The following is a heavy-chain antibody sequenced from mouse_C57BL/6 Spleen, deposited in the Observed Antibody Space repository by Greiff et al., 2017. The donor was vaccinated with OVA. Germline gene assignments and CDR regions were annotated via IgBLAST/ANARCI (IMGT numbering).Heavy chain of an antibody. CDR1: GFSLTSYG. J-gene: IGHJ4*01. V-gene: IGHV2-2*01. D-gene: IGHD2-4*01. Sequence: VQLQESGPGLVQPSQSLSISCTVSGFSLTSYGVHWVRQSPGKGLEWLGVIWSGGSTDYNAAFISRLSISKDNSKSQVFFKMNSLQADDTAIYYCARNWDYDYHYAMDYWGQGTSVTVSS. CDR2: IWSGGST. CDR3: ARNWDYDYHYAMDY.